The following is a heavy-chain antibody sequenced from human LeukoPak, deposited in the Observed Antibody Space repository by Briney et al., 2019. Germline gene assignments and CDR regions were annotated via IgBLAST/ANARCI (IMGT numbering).Heavy chain of an antibody. CDR1: GASISSSN. J-gene: IGHJ5*02. Sequence: SETLSLTCTVSGASISSSNWNWIRQAPGKRLDWIGYITFSGGTNYHPSLGSRVTISLDMSKNQFSLKLTSVTAADTAIYYCARDSVYATNWYDPWGQGTLVTVSS. D-gene: IGHD2-8*01. V-gene: IGHV4-59*01. CDR3: ARDSVYATNWYDP. CDR2: ITFSGGT.